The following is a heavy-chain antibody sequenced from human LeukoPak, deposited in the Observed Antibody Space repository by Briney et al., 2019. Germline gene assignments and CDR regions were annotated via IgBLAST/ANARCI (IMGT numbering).Heavy chain of an antibody. CDR1: GASISNYY. D-gene: IGHD1-26*01. V-gene: IGHV4-4*09. CDR2: IHSSGGS. Sequence: SETLSLTCTVSGASISNYYWSWIRQTPEKGLEWMGHIHSSGGSSYYPSLKSRLTLSIDTSRNQLSLKVPSVTAADTAVYFCARLGSFQDFWGQGALVSVSS. J-gene: IGHJ4*02. CDR3: ARLGSFQDF.